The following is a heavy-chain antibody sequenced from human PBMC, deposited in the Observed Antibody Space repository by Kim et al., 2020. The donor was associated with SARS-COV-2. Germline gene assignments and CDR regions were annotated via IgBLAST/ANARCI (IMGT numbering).Heavy chain of an antibody. CDR2: INPSGGST. D-gene: IGHD6-13*01. CDR1: GYTFTSYY. Sequence: ASVKVSCKASGYTFTSYYMHWVRQAPGQGLEWMGIINPSGGSTSYAQKFQGRVTMTRDTSTSTVYMELSSLRSEDTAVYYCAGSSIAAAGTRTVFDYWGQGTLVTVSS. V-gene: IGHV1-46*01. J-gene: IGHJ4*02. CDR3: AGSSIAAAGTRTVFDY.